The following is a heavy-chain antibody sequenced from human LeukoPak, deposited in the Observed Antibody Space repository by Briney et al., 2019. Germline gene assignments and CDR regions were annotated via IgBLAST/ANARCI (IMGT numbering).Heavy chain of an antibody. J-gene: IGHJ4*02. CDR2: ISSSSSYI. CDR3: ARRGHDTYYYDSSGYYRPFDY. CDR1: GFTFSSYS. Sequence: KSGGSLRLSCAASGFTFSSYSMNWVRQAPGKGLEWVSSISSSSSYIYYADSVKGRFTISRDNAKNSLYLQMNSLRAEDTAVYYCARRGHDTYYYDSSGYYRPFDYWGQGTLVTVSS. V-gene: IGHV3-21*01. D-gene: IGHD3-22*01.